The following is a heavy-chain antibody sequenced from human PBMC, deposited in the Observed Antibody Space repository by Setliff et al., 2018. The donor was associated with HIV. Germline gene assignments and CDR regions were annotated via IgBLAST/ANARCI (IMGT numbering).Heavy chain of an antibody. CDR1: GGSISSTNW. V-gene: IGHV4-4*02. J-gene: IGHJ4*02. Sequence: TSETLSLTCAVSGGSISSTNWWSWVRQPPGKGLEWIGEIYHRGSTNYNPSLKSRVTISVDTSKNQFSLKLSSVTAADTAVYYCARDRGSGWTSPFDYWGQGTLVTVSS. CDR3: ARDRGSGWTSPFDY. D-gene: IGHD6-19*01. CDR2: IYHRGST.